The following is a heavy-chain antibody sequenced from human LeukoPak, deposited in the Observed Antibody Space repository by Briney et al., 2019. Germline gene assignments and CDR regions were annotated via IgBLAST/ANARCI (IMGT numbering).Heavy chain of an antibody. CDR3: ARGPAGWGYYYMDV. CDR2: IYYSGST. D-gene: IGHD3-16*01. Sequence: PSETLSLTCTDSGGSISSYYWSWIRQPPGKGVEWIGYIYYSGSTNYNPSLKSRVTISVDTSKNQFSLKLSSVTAADTAVYYCARGPAGWGYYYMDVWGKGTTVTVSS. CDR1: GGSISSYY. V-gene: IGHV4-59*01. J-gene: IGHJ6*03.